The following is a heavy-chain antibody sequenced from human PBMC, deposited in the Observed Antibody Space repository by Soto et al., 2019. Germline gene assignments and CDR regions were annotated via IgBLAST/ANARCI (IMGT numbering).Heavy chain of an antibody. D-gene: IGHD4-17*01. Sequence: SETLSLTCTVSGGSISSSSYYWGWIRQPPGKGLEWIGSIYYSGSTYYNPSLKSGVTITVDTSKNQFSLKLSSVTAADTAVYYCARVLTTARHYFDYWGQGTLVTVSS. CDR1: GGSISSSSYY. J-gene: IGHJ4*02. CDR2: IYYSGST. CDR3: ARVLTTARHYFDY. V-gene: IGHV4-39*01.